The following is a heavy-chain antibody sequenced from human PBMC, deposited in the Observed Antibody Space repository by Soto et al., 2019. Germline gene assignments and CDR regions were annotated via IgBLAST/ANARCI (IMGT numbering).Heavy chain of an antibody. Sequence: QVQLVQSGAEVKKPGSSVKVSCKASGGTFSRQAISWVRRAPGQGLEWMGGIIPFFGTANYAQKFQGRVTITADESTSTAHMELSSVRSEDTAVYYCATVHRLGSGSYYDPLYWFDPWGQGTLVTVSS. J-gene: IGHJ5*02. CDR1: GGTFSRQA. CDR3: ATVHRLGSGSYYDPLYWFDP. V-gene: IGHV1-69*01. D-gene: IGHD3-10*01. CDR2: IIPFFGTA.